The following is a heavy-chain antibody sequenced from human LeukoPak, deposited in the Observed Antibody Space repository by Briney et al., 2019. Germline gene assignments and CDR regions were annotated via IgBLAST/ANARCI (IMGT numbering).Heavy chain of an antibody. CDR1: GFTFSSYG. V-gene: IGHV3-30*03. CDR2: ISYDGSNK. CDR3: ARAGGYSGFDYGIYFDY. D-gene: IGHD5-12*01. Sequence: GGSLRLSCAASGFTFSSYGMHWVRQAPGKGLEWVAVISYDGSNKYYADSVKGRFTISRDNSKNTLYLQTNSLRVEDTAVYYCARAGGYSGFDYGIYFDYWGQGTLVTVSS. J-gene: IGHJ4*02.